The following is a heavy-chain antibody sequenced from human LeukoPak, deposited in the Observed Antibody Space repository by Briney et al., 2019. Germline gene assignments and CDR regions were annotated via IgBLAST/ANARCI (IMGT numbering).Heavy chain of an antibody. Sequence: PSETLSLTCAVYGGSFSGYYWSWIRQPPGKGLEWIGEINHSGSTNYNPSLKSRVTISVDTSKNQFSLKLSSVTAADTAVYYCARGGGPYYYYYYMDVWGKGTTVTISS. CDR1: GGSFSGYY. J-gene: IGHJ6*03. CDR3: ARGGGPYYYYYYMDV. V-gene: IGHV4-34*01. CDR2: INHSGST.